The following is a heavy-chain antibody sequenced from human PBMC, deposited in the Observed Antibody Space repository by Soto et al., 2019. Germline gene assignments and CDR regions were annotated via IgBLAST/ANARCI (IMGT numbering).Heavy chain of an antibody. Sequence: ASVKVSCKTSGYTFTKYTIHWVRQAPGQRLEWMGWINAGNGNTKYSQKFQGRVTITRDTSASTAYMELSSLRSEDSAVYYCARAGYSSSWYDWFDPWGQGTLVTVSS. V-gene: IGHV1-3*01. J-gene: IGHJ5*02. CDR3: ARAGYSSSWYDWFDP. CDR2: INAGNGNT. CDR1: GYTFTKYT. D-gene: IGHD6-13*01.